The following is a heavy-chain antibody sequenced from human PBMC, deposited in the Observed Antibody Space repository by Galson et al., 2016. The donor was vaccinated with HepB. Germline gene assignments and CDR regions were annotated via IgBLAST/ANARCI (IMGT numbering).Heavy chain of an antibody. V-gene: IGHV4-59*01. CDR1: GGSLSGYY. CDR3: ARGKVPAAIPNWCDP. D-gene: IGHD2-2*01. J-gene: IGHJ5*02. Sequence: TLSLTCAVYGGSLSGYYWSWIRQAPGKGLEWIGYIYYSGSTNYNPSLKSRVTISVDTSKNQFSLKLSSVTAADTAVYYCARGKVPAAIPNWCDPWGQGTLVTVSS. CDR2: IYYSGST.